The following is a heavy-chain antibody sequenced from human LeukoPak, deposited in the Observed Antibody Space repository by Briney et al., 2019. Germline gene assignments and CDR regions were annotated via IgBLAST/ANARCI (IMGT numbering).Heavy chain of an antibody. D-gene: IGHD1-1*01. CDR1: GGSISSGSYY. CDR2: IYYTGNT. J-gene: IGHJ5*02. Sequence: SETLSLTCTVSGGSISSGSYYWNWIRQPPGKGLEWIGYIYYTGNTNYNPSLKSRVTIPVDTSKNQFSLKLSSVTAADTAVYYCARDRLQLQSWGQGTLVTVSS. V-gene: IGHV4-61*01. CDR3: ARDRLQLQS.